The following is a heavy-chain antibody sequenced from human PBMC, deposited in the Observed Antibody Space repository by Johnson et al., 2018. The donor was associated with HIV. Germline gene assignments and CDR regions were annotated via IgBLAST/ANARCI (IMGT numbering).Heavy chain of an antibody. CDR1: GFTFSSYG. V-gene: IGHV3-30*02. Sequence: QVQLVESGGGVVQPGGSLRLSCAASGFTFSSYGMHWVRQAPGKGLEWVAFIRYDGSNKYYVDSVKGRFTISRDKSKNTLYLQMNSLRAEDTAVYYCAKDGAMAFDIWGQGTLVTVSS. CDR2: IRYDGSNK. D-gene: IGHD2-2*01. CDR3: AKDGAMAFDI. J-gene: IGHJ3*02.